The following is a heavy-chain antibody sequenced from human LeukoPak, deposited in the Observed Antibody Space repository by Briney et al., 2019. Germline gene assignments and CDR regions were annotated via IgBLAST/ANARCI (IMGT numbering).Heavy chain of an antibody. CDR2: IYYSGST. Sequence: PSETLSLTCTGSGGSITSTSFYWGWIRQPPGEGLAWLGSIYYSGSTYDNPSLKSRVTISVDRSKNQFSLKLSSVTAADTAVYYCARLYHDSRGYYWFDRWGQGTLVTVSS. CDR3: ARLYHDSRGYYWFDR. D-gene: IGHD3-22*01. CDR1: GGSITSTSFY. V-gene: IGHV4-39*01. J-gene: IGHJ5*02.